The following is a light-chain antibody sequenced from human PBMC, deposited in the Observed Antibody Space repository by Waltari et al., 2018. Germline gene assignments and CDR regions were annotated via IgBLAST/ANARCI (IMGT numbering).Light chain of an antibody. Sequence: QSVLTQPPSVSGTPGQRVTISCSGSNSNIGSNFVNWYQQLPGKAPKLLIYNDKQGPSGCPVRFSASKSGTSAALAFTGLQSEDEADYSCAVWDDSLGGVFGGGTKLTVL. V-gene: IGLV1-44*01. J-gene: IGLJ3*02. CDR2: NDK. CDR3: AVWDDSLGGV. CDR1: NSNIGSNF.